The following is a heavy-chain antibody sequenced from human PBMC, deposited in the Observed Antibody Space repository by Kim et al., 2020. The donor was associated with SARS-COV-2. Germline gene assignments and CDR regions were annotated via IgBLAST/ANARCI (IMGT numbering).Heavy chain of an antibody. CDR2: IKRNHYGGAA. CDR3: IRDSSVPYSGYDRYRYYGMDV. J-gene: IGHJ6*02. Sequence: GGSLRLSCTASGFTFGDFAMSWVRQAPGKGLEWVGFIKRNHYGGAAEYAASVKGRFTISRDDAKNIVYLQMDTLKIEDTAVYYCIRDSSVPYSGYDRYRYYGMDVWGQGTTVTVSS. D-gene: IGHD5-12*01. CDR1: GFTFGDFA. V-gene: IGHV3-49*04.